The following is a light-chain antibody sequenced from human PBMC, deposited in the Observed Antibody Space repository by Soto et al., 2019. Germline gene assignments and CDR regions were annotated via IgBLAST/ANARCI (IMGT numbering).Light chain of an antibody. V-gene: IGKV3-20*01. CDR2: GAS. Sequence: EIVMTQSPATLSVSPGERATLSCRASQSVSSNLAWSQQKPGQAPRLLIYGASNRATGIPDRFSGSGSGTDFTLTISRLEPEEFAVYDCQQYGSSGTFGQGTKVDIK. CDR3: QQYGSSGT. J-gene: IGKJ1*01. CDR1: QSVSSN.